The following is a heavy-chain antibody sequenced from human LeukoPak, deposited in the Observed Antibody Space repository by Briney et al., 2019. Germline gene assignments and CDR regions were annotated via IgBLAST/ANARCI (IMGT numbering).Heavy chain of an antibody. D-gene: IGHD6-13*01. CDR2: INPNSGGT. CDR1: GYTFTVYY. J-gene: IGHJ3*02. CDR3: ARDSFSGIAAGDAFDI. Sequence: GASVTVSCKASGYTFTVYYMHWVRQAPGQGLEWMGWINPNSGGTNYAQKFQGRVTMTRDTSISTAYMELSRLRSDDTAVYYCARDSFSGIAAGDAFDIWGQGTMVTVSS. V-gene: IGHV1-2*02.